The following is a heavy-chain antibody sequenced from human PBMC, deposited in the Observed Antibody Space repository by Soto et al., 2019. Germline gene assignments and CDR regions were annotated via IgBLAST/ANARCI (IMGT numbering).Heavy chain of an antibody. CDR2: IFYSGNT. CDR3: ARAGFYYGHLVX. J-gene: IGHJ4*02. V-gene: IGHV4-30-4*02. Sequence: PSDTLSLTFNVSGGPIKSVDYYWNWLRQPPGKALEWIGYIFYSGNTKYSPSLKSRVAISIDTSNNQFSLSLTSVTAADTAVYYCARAGFYYGHLVXWGQGIRVTVSX. D-gene: IGHD3-16*01. CDR1: GGPIKSVDYY.